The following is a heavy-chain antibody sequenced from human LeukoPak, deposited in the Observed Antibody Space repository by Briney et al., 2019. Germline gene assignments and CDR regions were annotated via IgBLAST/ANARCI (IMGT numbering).Heavy chain of an antibody. CDR2: INWNSVTI. J-gene: IGHJ4*02. V-gene: IGHV3-9*01. Sequence: GGSLRLSCAASGFIFDDYAMHWVRQTPGKGLEWVSGINWNSVTIGYADSVKGRFTISRDNTKNALYLQMNSLRADDTAVYYCAREYSGSHYLNYWGQGSLVTVSS. D-gene: IGHD1-26*01. CDR3: AREYSGSHYLNY. CDR1: GFIFDDYA.